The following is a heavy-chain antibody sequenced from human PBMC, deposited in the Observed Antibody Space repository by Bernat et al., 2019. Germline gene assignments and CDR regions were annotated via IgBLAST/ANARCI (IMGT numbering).Heavy chain of an antibody. CDR1: GFTFSSYA. V-gene: IGHV3-30-3*01. Sequence: QVQLVESGGGVVQPGRSLRLSCAASGFTFSSYAMHWVRQAPGKGLEWVAVISYDGSNKYYADSVKGRFTISRDNSKNTLYLQMNRLRAEDTAVYYCARAPYYYDTSGYYYWGQGTLVTVSS. CDR3: ARAPYYYDTSGYYY. CDR2: ISYDGSNK. D-gene: IGHD3-22*01. J-gene: IGHJ4*02.